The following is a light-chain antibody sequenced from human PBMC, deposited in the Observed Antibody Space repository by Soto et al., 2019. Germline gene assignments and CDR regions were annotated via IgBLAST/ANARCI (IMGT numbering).Light chain of an antibody. J-gene: IGLJ2*01. V-gene: IGLV2-8*01. CDR1: SSDVGGYNY. CDR2: EVS. Sequence: QSALTQPPSASGSPGQSVTISCTGSSSDVGGYNYVSWYQQHPGKAPKLMIYEVSKRPSGVPDRLSGSKSGNTASLTVSGLLAEDEADSYCSSYGGSITVVFGGGTKVTVL. CDR3: SSYGGSITVV.